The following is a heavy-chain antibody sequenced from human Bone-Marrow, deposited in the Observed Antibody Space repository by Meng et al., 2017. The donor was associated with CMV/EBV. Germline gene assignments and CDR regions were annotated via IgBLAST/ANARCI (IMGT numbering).Heavy chain of an antibody. V-gene: IGHV1-69*05. CDR1: GGTFSSYA. J-gene: IGHJ6*01. CDR3: ARDQNVVVPPLYYYYGMDV. Sequence: SVKVSCKASGGTFSSYAISWVRQAPGQGLEWMGGIIPIFGTANYAQKFQGRVTITTDESTSTAYMELSSLRSEDTAVYYCARDQNVVVPPLYYYYGMDVWGQGTTVTGSS. D-gene: IGHD2-2*01. CDR2: IIPIFGTA.